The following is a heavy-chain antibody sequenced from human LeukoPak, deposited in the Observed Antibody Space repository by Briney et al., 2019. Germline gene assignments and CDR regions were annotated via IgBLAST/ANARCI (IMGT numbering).Heavy chain of an antibody. CDR2: GLYTGNT. V-gene: IGHV4-39*02. CDR1: GGSISGSSYY. CDR3: AREHRSSKYFDS. D-gene: IGHD6-6*01. Sequence: PSEALSLTCTVSGGSISGSSYYWGWIRQPPGKGLEWIGSGLYTGNTYSNPSLRSRVTISVDTSKNEFSLKMNSVTAADTAVYYCAREHRSSKYFDSWGQGALMIVSS. J-gene: IGHJ4*02.